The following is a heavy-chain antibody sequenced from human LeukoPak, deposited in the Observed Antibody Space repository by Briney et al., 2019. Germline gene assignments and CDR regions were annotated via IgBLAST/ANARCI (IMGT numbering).Heavy chain of an antibody. CDR3: ARDRASEESSSPVGVY. V-gene: IGHV3-30-3*01. J-gene: IGHJ4*02. CDR2: ISYDGSNK. Sequence: GGSLRLSCAASGFTFSSYAMHWVRQAPGKGLEWVAVISYDGSNKYYADSVKGRFTISRDNSKNTLYLQMNSLRAEDTAVYYCARDRASEESSSPVGVYWGLATLVTVSS. CDR1: GFTFSSYA. D-gene: IGHD6-6*01.